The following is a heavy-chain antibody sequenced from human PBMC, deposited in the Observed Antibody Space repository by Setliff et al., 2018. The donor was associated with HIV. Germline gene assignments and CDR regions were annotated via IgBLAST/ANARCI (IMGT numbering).Heavy chain of an antibody. CDR3: ARVGASGVPSTMDYYYYMDV. CDR1: GGSFSSYH. J-gene: IGHJ6*03. CDR2: IYASGST. V-gene: IGHV4-4*07. D-gene: IGHD3-10*01. Sequence: PSETLSLTCTVSGGSFSSYHWSWIRHRAGKGLEWIGHIYASGSTKYNPSPDSRVTMSVDTSRTQFSLKLRSVTAADTAVYYCARVGASGVPSTMDYYYYMDVWGKGTTVTVSS.